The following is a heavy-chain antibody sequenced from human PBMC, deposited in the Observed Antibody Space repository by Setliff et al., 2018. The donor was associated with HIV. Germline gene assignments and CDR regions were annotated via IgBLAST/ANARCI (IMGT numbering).Heavy chain of an antibody. J-gene: IGHJ6*03. V-gene: IGHV1-69*11. Sequence: ASVKVSCKASGNTLRNNAIGWVRQAPGQGLEWMGSLIPVLGEPHYAQSFQGRVTISADESTNTAHMELRSLTSEDTAIYYCARQLLWFGESGLHMDVWGKGTTVTVSS. CDR2: LIPVLGEP. D-gene: IGHD3-10*01. CDR3: ARQLLWFGESGLHMDV. CDR1: GNTLRNNA.